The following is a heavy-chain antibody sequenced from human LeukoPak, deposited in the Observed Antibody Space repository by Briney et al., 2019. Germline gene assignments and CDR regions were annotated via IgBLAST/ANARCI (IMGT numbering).Heavy chain of an antibody. D-gene: IGHD3-22*01. CDR2: IYSGGST. CDR3: AGAEDYYDSSGYAGMDV. Sequence: PGGSLRLSCAASGFTVSSNYMSWVRQAPGKGLEWVSVIYSGGSTYYADSVKGRFTISRDNSKNTLYLQMNSLRAEDTAVYYCAGAEDYYDSSGYAGMDVWGQGTTVTVSS. V-gene: IGHV3-66*01. J-gene: IGHJ6*02. CDR1: GFTVSSNY.